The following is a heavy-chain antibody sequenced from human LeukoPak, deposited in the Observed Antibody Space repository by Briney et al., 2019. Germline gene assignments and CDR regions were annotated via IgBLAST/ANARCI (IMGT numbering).Heavy chain of an antibody. CDR1: GGSVSSTSLY. D-gene: IGHD3-10*01. CDR2: LYSGNT. Sequence: ETRSLTCTVSGGSVSSTSLYWGWIRQSPGKGLEWIGSLYSGNTYYNPSLRSRVTIFADTSKNQLSLDVTSVTAADTAVYYCATFRDSGSGAVSWGQGTLLTVSS. J-gene: IGHJ5*02. CDR3: ATFRDSGSGAVS. V-gene: IGHV4-39*01.